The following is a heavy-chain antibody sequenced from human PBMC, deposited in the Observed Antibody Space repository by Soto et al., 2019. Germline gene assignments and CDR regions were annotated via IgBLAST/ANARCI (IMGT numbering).Heavy chain of an antibody. J-gene: IGHJ5*01. CDR1: GFSFSTYN. CDR3: ARDRCYDGTCYSASDS. CDR2: ISTTSFTI. V-gene: IGHV3-48*02. D-gene: IGHD2-15*01. Sequence: GGSLRFSCAASGFSFSTYNMDWVRQAPGKGPEWIAYISTTSFTIYYADSVKGRFTISRDNDRNSLYLEMNSLRDEDTAVYYCARDRCYDGTCYSASDSWGQGTLVTVSS.